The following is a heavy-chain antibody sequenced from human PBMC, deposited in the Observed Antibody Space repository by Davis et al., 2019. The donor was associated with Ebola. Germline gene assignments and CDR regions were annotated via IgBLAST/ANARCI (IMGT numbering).Heavy chain of an antibody. Sequence: PGGSLRLSCAASGFTFSSYGMHWVRQAPGKGLEWVAVISYDGSNKYYADSVKGRFTISRDNSKNTLYLQMNSLRAEDTAVYYCAKDPGVFGQADDHSFDYWGQGTLVTVSS. CDR2: ISYDGSNK. CDR1: GFTFSSYG. V-gene: IGHV3-30*18. D-gene: IGHD3-3*01. J-gene: IGHJ4*02. CDR3: AKDPGVFGQADDHSFDY.